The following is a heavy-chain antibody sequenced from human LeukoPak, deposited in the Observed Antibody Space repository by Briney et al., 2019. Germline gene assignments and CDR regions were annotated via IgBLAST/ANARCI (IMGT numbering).Heavy chain of an antibody. Sequence: PSETLPLTCTVSGGSISSSSYYWGWIRQPPGKGLEWIGSIYYSGSTYYNPSLKSRVTISVDTSKNQFSLKLSSVTAADTAVYYCARQDDSGTGYSSSWGQGTLVTVSS. CDR2: IYYSGST. V-gene: IGHV4-39*01. D-gene: IGHD6-13*01. CDR1: GGSISSSSYY. J-gene: IGHJ4*02. CDR3: ARQDDSGTGYSSS.